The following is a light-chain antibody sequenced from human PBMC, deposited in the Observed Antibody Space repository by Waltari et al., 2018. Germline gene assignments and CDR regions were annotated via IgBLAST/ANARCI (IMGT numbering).Light chain of an antibody. CDR3: ATWDDSLSGYV. CDR2: KDN. V-gene: IGLV1-47*01. Sequence: QSVLTQPHSASGPPGQRVTISCSGTSSNIGRNYVFWFHQLPGTAPKVLIYKDNQRTSLIRDLLPGSMSGTPASLATSLLRSEDEAVYYCATWDDSLSGYVFGSVTKVAVL. J-gene: IGLJ1*01. CDR1: SSNIGRNY.